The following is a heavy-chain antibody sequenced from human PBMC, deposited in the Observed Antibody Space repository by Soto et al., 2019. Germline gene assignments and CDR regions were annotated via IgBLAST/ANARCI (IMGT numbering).Heavy chain of an antibody. V-gene: IGHV1-18*01. CDR3: ARDRTIRGYSGYDLGY. CDR2: ISAYNGNT. Sequence: ASVKVSCKASGYTFTSYGISWVRQAPGLGLEWMGWISAYNGNTNYAQKLQGRVTMTTDTSTSTAYMELRSLRSDDTAVYYCARDRTIRGYSGYDLGYWGQGTLVTVPS. D-gene: IGHD5-12*01. CDR1: GYTFTSYG. J-gene: IGHJ4*02.